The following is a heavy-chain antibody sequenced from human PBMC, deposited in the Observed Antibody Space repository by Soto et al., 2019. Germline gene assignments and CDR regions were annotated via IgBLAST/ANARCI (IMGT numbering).Heavy chain of an antibody. D-gene: IGHD6-19*01. Sequence: QMQLQESGPGLVKPSETLSLTCAVSSASISSEQRWSWVRQPPGKGLEWIGAIHHSGSTNKNPSLKSRVTMSVDKSKNQFSLNLNSVTAADTAVYYCARSFGWYAIDQWGQGTLVTVSS. CDR1: SASISSEQR. CDR3: ARSFGWYAIDQ. J-gene: IGHJ4*02. V-gene: IGHV4-4*02. CDR2: IHHSGST.